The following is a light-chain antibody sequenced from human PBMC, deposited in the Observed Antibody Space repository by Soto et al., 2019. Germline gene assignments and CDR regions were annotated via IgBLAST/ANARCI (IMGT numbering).Light chain of an antibody. CDR2: DVS. Sequence: QSALTQPASVSGSPGQSITISCTGTSSDVGGYNYVSWYQQHPGKAPKLMIYDVSNRPSGVSNRFSGSKSGNTASLTISGLQAEDGADYYCSSYTSSSRRVFGGGTKLTVL. CDR1: SSDVGGYNY. J-gene: IGLJ3*02. V-gene: IGLV2-14*01. CDR3: SSYTSSSRRV.